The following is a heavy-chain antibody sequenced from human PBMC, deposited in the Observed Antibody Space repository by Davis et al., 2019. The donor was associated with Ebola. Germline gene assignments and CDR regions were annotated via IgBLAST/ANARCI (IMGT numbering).Heavy chain of an antibody. CDR1: GFTFSSYW. CDR3: ARDSGYERPVDY. CDR2: INTDGSTT. V-gene: IGHV3-74*01. J-gene: IGHJ4*02. D-gene: IGHD5-12*01. Sequence: HTGGSLRLSCAASGFTFSSYWMYWVRQEPGKGLEWVSQINTDGSTTSYADSVKGRFTISRDNAKNSLYLQMNSLRAEDTAVYYCARDSGYERPVDYWGQGTLVTVSS.